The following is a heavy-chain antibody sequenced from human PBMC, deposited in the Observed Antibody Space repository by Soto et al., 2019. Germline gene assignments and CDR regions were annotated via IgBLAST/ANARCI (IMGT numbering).Heavy chain of an antibody. D-gene: IGHD6-19*01. Sequence: ASVKVSCKASGYSFISYGIGWVRQAPGKRLEWMGWITVNSGNTNYPQKFQGRVTMTTDTSTSTAYMELRSLTSDDTAIYYCGRGLGGGWYYFDYWGPGTLVTVSS. J-gene: IGHJ4*02. CDR1: GYSFISYG. V-gene: IGHV1-18*04. CDR3: GRGLGGGWYYFDY. CDR2: ITVNSGNT.